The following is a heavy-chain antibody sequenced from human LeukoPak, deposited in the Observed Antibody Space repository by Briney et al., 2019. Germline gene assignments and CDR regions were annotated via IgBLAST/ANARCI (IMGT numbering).Heavy chain of an antibody. Sequence: SEILSLTCTVSGDSISSYYWSWIRQPPGKGLEWIGYIYYSGITNYNPSLKSRVTMSVDTSKNQFSLKLSSVTAADTAVYYCARDRRYSSGLDYWGQGTLVTVSS. V-gene: IGHV4-59*12. CDR3: ARDRRYSSGLDY. D-gene: IGHD6-19*01. CDR1: GDSISSYY. J-gene: IGHJ4*02. CDR2: IYYSGIT.